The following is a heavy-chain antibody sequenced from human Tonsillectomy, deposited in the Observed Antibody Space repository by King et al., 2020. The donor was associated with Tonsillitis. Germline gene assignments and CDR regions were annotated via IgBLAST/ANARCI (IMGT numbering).Heavy chain of an antibody. Sequence: VQLQESGPGLVKPSETLSLTCTVSGGSVSSGSYYWSWIRQPPGKGLEWIGYIYYSGSTNYNPSLKSRVTISVDTSKNQFSLKLSSLTAADTAVYYCARGGLVGDILTGYSPEYFQHWGQGTLVTVSS. J-gene: IGHJ1*01. CDR2: IYYSGST. D-gene: IGHD3-9*01. CDR3: ARGGLVGDILTGYSPEYFQH. V-gene: IGHV4-61*01. CDR1: GGSVSSGSYY.